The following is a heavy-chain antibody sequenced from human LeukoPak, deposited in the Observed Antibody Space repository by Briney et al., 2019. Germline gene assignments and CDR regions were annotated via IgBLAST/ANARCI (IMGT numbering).Heavy chain of an antibody. D-gene: IGHD3-22*01. CDR2: ISSSSSYI. CDR1: GFTFSSYA. J-gene: IGHJ3*02. Sequence: PGGSLRLSCAASGFTFSSYAMSWVRQAPGKGLEWVSSISSSSSYIYYADSVKGRFTISRDNAKNSLYLQMDSLRAEDTAVYYCAREGVTMIAGAFDIWGQGTMVTVSS. V-gene: IGHV3-21*01. CDR3: AREGVTMIAGAFDI.